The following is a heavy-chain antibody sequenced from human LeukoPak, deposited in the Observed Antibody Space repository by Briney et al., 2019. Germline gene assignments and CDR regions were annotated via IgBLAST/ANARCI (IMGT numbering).Heavy chain of an antibody. CDR3: ASRQTYYDILTGYYTLDY. D-gene: IGHD3-9*01. Sequence: GGSLRLSCAASGFTFSSYSMNWVRQAPGKGLEWVSSISSSSSYIYYADSVKGRFTIFRDNAKNSLYLQMNSLRAEDTAVYYCASRQTYYDILTGYYTLDYWGQGTLVTVSS. CDR2: ISSSSSYI. CDR1: GFTFSSYS. V-gene: IGHV3-21*01. J-gene: IGHJ4*02.